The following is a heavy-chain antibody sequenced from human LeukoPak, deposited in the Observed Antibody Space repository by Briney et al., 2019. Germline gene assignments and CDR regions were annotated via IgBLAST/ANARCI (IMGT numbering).Heavy chain of an antibody. CDR3: ARDISTYSGTFPGGDH. J-gene: IGHJ4*02. Sequence: ASVKVSCKASGYTFTGYYMHWVRQAPGQGLEWMGWINPNSGGTNYAQTFQGRVTMTRDTSISTAYMELSSLTSDDTAVYFCARDISTYSGTFPGGDHWGQGTLVTVSS. D-gene: IGHD1-26*01. CDR2: INPNSGGT. CDR1: GYTFTGYY. V-gene: IGHV1-2*02.